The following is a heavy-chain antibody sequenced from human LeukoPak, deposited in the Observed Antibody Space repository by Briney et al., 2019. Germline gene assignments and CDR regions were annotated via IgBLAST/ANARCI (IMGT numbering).Heavy chain of an antibody. V-gene: IGHV3-7*04. CDR2: INEDGSEK. CDR1: GFTFSSHA. Sequence: GGSLRLSCAASGFTFSSHAMHWVRQAPGKGLEWVANINEDGSEKYYVDSVKGRFTISRDNAKNSLYLQMNSLRAEDTAVYYCARGSSSSFDYWGQGTLVTVSS. J-gene: IGHJ4*02. D-gene: IGHD6-6*01. CDR3: ARGSSSSFDY.